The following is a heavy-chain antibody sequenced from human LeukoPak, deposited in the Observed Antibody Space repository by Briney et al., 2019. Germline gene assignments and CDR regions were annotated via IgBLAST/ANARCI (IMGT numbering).Heavy chain of an antibody. V-gene: IGHV1-69*04. CDR2: IIPILGIA. CDR3: ARGSGSYGVEAFDI. Sequence: GASVKVSCKASGYTFTSYGISWVRQAPGQGLEWMGRIIPILGIANYAQKFQGRVTITADKSTSTAYMELSSLRSEDTAVYYCARGSGSYGVEAFDIWGQGTMVTVSS. CDR1: GYTFTSYG. J-gene: IGHJ3*02. D-gene: IGHD1-26*01.